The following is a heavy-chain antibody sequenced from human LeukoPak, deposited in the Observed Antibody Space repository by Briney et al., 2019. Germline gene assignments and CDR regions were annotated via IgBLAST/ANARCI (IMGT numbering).Heavy chain of an antibody. CDR2: INPSGGST. D-gene: IGHD3-22*01. CDR1: GYTFTSYY. J-gene: IGHJ4*02. Sequence: ASVKVSCKASGYTFTSYYMHWVRQAPGQGLEWMGIINPSGGSTSYAQKFQGRVTMTRDTSTSTVYMELSSLGSEDTAVYYCARDGHYYDSSGYYDLGDYWGQGTLVTVSS. V-gene: IGHV1-46*01. CDR3: ARDGHYYDSSGYYDLGDY.